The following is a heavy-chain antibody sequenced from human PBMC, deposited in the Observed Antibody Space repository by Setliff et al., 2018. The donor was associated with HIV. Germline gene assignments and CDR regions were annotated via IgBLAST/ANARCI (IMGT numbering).Heavy chain of an antibody. J-gene: IGHJ4*02. CDR3: ARQGNIVVVTSFDY. Sequence: PSETLSLTCTVSGGSIKSSSYYWGWIRQPPGKGLEWIGSIYYSGTTYDNPSLKSRVTISVDTSKNQFSLRLNSVTAADTAVYYCARQGNIVVVTSFDYWGQGTLVTVSS. CDR2: IYYSGTT. V-gene: IGHV4-39*07. D-gene: IGHD2-21*02. CDR1: GGSIKSSSYY.